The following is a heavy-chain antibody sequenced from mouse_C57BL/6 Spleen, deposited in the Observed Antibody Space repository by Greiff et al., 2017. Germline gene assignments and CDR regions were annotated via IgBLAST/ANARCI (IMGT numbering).Heavy chain of an antibody. CDR2: IWWDDDK. Sequence: QVTLKESGPGILQPSQTLSLTCSFSGFSLSTFGMGVGWIRQPSGKGLEWLAHIWWDDDKYYNPALKSGLTISKDTSKNQVFLKIANVDTADTATDYCARIEIYYDYDGYAMDYWGQGTSVTVSS. CDR1: GFSLSTFGMG. D-gene: IGHD2-4*01. CDR3: ARIEIYYDYDGYAMDY. J-gene: IGHJ4*01. V-gene: IGHV8-8*01.